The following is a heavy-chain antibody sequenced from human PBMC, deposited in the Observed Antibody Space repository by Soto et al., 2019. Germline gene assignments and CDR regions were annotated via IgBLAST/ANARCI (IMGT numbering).Heavy chain of an antibody. V-gene: IGHV3-64D*09. CDR1: GFTFSSYA. D-gene: IGHD4-17*01. Sequence: GGSLRLSCSASGFTFSSYAMHWVRQAPGKGLEYVSSISRNGGSTYYADSVKGRFTISRDNSKNTLYLQMSSLRAEDTAVYYCVKDEGHDYGDFDYWGQGTLVTVSS. CDR3: VKDEGHDYGDFDY. CDR2: ISRNGGST. J-gene: IGHJ4*02.